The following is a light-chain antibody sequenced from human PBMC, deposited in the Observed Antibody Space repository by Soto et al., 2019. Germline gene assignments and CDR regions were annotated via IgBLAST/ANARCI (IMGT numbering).Light chain of an antibody. CDR2: GAS. CDR3: QLYGNSPRYT. Sequence: EIVLTQSPGTLSLSPGERATLSCRASQTVSTHFLAWYQQKPGQAPRLLIHGASGRASGIPDRFSGSGSGTDFILTISRLEAADFAVYCCQLYGNSPRYTFGQGTKLEIK. CDR1: QTVSTHF. J-gene: IGKJ2*01. V-gene: IGKV3-20*01.